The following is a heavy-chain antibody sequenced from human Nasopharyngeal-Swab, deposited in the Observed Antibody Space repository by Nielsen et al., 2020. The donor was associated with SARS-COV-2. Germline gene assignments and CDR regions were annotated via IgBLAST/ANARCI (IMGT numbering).Heavy chain of an antibody. D-gene: IGHD5-18*01. V-gene: IGHV3-74*01. J-gene: IGHJ5*02. CDR3: ATTAGGYSYAS. CDR1: GFTVSLYW. CDR2: IKSDESST. Sequence: GESLKISCAASGFTVSLYWMHWVRQAPGKGLEWVSRIKSDESSTAYADSVKGRFIISRNNAENTYYLRLNSLRAEDTAVYYCATTAGGYSYASWGQGTPVTVSS.